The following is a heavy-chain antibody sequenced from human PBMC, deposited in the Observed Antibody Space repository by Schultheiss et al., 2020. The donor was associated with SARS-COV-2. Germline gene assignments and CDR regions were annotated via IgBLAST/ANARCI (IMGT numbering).Heavy chain of an antibody. CDR1: GFTVSSNY. J-gene: IGHJ6*03. D-gene: IGHD3-3*01. V-gene: IGHV3-66*01. CDR3: ARDAYYDFWSGYGTYYYYMDV. CDR2: IYSGGST. Sequence: GGSLRLSCAASGFTVSSNYMSWVRQAPGKGLEWVSVIYSGGSTYYADSVKGRFTISRDNAKNSLYLQMNSLRAEDTAVYYCARDAYYDFWSGYGTYYYYMDVWGKGTTVTVSS.